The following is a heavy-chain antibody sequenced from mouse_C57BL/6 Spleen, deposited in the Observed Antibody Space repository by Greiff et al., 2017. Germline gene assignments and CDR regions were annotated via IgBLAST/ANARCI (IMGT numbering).Heavy chain of an antibody. CDR1: GYTFTDYE. V-gene: IGHV1-15*01. D-gene: IGHD1-1*01. CDR3: TGLFPFLYAMDY. CDR2: IDPETGGT. J-gene: IGHJ4*01. Sequence: QVQLQQSGAELVRPGASVTLSCKASGYTFTDYEMHWVKQTPVHGLEWIGAIDPETGGTAYNQKFKGKAILTADKSSSTAYMELRSLTSEDSAVYYCTGLFPFLYAMDYWGQGTSVTVSS.